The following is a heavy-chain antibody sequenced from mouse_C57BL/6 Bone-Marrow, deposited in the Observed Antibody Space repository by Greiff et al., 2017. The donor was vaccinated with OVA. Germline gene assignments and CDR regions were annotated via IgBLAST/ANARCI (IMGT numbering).Heavy chain of an antibody. J-gene: IGHJ4*01. CDR1: GYTFTDYE. V-gene: IGHV1-15*01. Sequence: VQLQQSGAELVRPGASVTLSCKASGYTFTDYEMHWVKQTPVHGLEWIGAIDPETGGTAYNQKFKGKAILTADKSSSTAYMELRSLTSEDSAVYYCARGCSNCYVMDYWGRGNSVTVSS. D-gene: IGHD2-5*01. CDR2: IDPETGGT. CDR3: ARGCSNCYVMDY.